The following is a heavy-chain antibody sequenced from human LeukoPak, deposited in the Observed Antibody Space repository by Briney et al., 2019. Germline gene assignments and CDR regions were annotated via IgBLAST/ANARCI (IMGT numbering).Heavy chain of an antibody. Sequence: GRSLRLSCAASEFMLTNYAMQWVRQAPGKGLEWVAVISYHGTSKYYADSVKGRFTISRDISRNTLYLQMDSLRAEDTAVYYCARAGPNDHRFDNWGQGTLVTVSS. CDR2: ISYHGTSK. D-gene: IGHD1-1*01. V-gene: IGHV3-30-3*01. J-gene: IGHJ4*02. CDR3: ARAGPNDHRFDN. CDR1: EFMLTNYA.